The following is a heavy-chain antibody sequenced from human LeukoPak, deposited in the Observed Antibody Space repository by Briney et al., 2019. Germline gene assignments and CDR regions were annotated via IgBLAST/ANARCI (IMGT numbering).Heavy chain of an antibody. D-gene: IGHD3-22*01. Sequence: SETLSLTCTVSGGSLSSYYWTWIRQPPGKGLEWIGYIYTSGSTNYNPSLKSRVTISVDTSKNQFSLKLSSVTAADTAVYYCARTYYYDSSGYDYWGQGTLVTVSS. CDR1: GGSLSSYY. J-gene: IGHJ4*02. V-gene: IGHV4-4*09. CDR2: IYTSGST. CDR3: ARTYYYDSSGYDY.